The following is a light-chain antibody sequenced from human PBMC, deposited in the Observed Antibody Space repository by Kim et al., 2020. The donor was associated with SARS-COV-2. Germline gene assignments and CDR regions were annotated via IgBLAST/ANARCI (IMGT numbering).Light chain of an antibody. CDR2: DIS. Sequence: SLAPGERAALSCRARQSVGRSVAWYQQKPGQAPRLLIYDISDRATGIPARFSGSGSGTDFTLTISSLEPEDFAVYYCQQRSAWPTFGGGTKVDIK. CDR3: QQRSAWPT. J-gene: IGKJ4*01. CDR1: QSVGRS. V-gene: IGKV3-11*01.